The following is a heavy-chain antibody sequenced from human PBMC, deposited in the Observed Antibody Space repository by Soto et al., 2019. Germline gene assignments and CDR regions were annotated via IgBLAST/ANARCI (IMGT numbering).Heavy chain of an antibody. Sequence: VQLVESGGGLVLPGGSLRLSCVGSAFSLKTYWMAWVRQAPGKGLECVANIRQYGDETFYVDSVKGRFTISRDNANTSVYLQMDNLSAEDTGVYYCATGGSGTYYLGPLDYWGQGIMVIVSS. J-gene: IGHJ4*02. V-gene: IGHV3-7*01. CDR1: AFSLKTYW. CDR2: IRQYGDET. CDR3: ATGGSGTYYLGPLDY. D-gene: IGHD3-10*01.